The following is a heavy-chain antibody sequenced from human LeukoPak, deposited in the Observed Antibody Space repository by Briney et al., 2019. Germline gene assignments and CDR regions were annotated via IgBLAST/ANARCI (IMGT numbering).Heavy chain of an antibody. Sequence: SETLSLTCTVSGYSISSGYYWGWIRQPPGKGLEWIGSIYHSGSTYYNPSLKSRVTISVDTSKNQFSLKLSSVTAADTAVYYCAGRQGLGFHWGQGTLVTVSS. D-gene: IGHD6-19*01. J-gene: IGHJ4*02. CDR3: AGRQGLGFH. CDR1: GYSISSGYY. CDR2: IYHSGST. V-gene: IGHV4-38-2*02.